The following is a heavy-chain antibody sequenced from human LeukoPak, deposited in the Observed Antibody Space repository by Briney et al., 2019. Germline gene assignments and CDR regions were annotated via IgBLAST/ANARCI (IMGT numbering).Heavy chain of an antibody. D-gene: IGHD4-11*01. CDR2: IYYSGST. V-gene: IGHV4-59*01. J-gene: IGHJ3*02. Sequence: SETLSLTCAVYGGSFSGYYWSWIRQPPGKGLEWIGYIYYSGSTNYNPSLKSRVTISVDTSKNQFSLKLSSVTAADTAVYYCARDDIWGSYSNSPGAFDIWGQGTMVTVSS. CDR1: GGSFSGYY. CDR3: ARDDIWGSYSNSPGAFDI.